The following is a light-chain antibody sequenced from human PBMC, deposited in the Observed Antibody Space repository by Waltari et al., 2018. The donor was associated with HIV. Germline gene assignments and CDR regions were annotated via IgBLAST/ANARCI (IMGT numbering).Light chain of an antibody. CDR2: DVS. Sequence: QSTLTQPASVSGSPGQSVTISCTGISSDIDVYKYFSWYQQHPGKAPKLLIYDVSNRPPGVSHRFSGSKSANTASLTISGLQAEDEADYYCSSYTTTSTLYVFGTGTKVTV. CDR3: SSYTTTSTLYV. CDR1: SSDIDVYKY. J-gene: IGLJ1*01. V-gene: IGLV2-14*03.